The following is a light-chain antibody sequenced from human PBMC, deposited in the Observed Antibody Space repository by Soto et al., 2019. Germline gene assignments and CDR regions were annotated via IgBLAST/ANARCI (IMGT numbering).Light chain of an antibody. Sequence: QSVLTQPASVSGSPGQSITISCTGNSSDVGGYNYVSWYQHHPGKAPKLMIYDVSNRPSGVSSRFSGSKSGNTASLTISGLQAEDEADYYCSSYTSSITLVFGGGTKLTVL. CDR2: DVS. J-gene: IGLJ2*01. CDR1: SSDVGGYNY. CDR3: SSYTSSITLV. V-gene: IGLV2-14*01.